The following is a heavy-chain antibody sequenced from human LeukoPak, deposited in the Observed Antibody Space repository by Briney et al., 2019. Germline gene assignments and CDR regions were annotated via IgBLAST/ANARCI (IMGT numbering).Heavy chain of an antibody. CDR3: ARVRWNYYDSSGYYVDDAFDI. CDR2: IYYSGST. CDR1: GGSISSYY. D-gene: IGHD3-22*01. V-gene: IGHV4-59*01. Sequence: SETLSLTCTVSGGSISSYYWSWIRQPPGKGLEWIGYIYYSGSTNYNPSLKSRVTISVDTSKNQFSLKLSSVTAADTAVYYCARVRWNYYDSSGYYVDDAFDIWGQGTMVTVSS. J-gene: IGHJ3*02.